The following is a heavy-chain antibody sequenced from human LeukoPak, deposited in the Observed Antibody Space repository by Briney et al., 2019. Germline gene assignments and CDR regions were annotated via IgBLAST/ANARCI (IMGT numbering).Heavy chain of an antibody. D-gene: IGHD3-3*01. CDR2: ISAYNGNT. V-gene: IGHV1-18*01. CDR1: GYTFTSYG. J-gene: IGHJ4*02. Sequence: ASVKVSCKASGYTFTSYGISWVRQAPGQGLEGMGWISAYNGNTNYAQKLQGRVTMTTDTSTSTAYMELRSLRSDDTAVYYCARDDFWSGYYSGSIDYWGQGTLVTVSS. CDR3: ARDDFWSGYYSGSIDY.